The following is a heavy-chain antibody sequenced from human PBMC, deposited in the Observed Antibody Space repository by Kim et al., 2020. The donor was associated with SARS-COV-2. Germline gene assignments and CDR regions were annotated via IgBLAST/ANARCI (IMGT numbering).Heavy chain of an antibody. CDR2: IYYSGST. J-gene: IGHJ5*02. Sequence: SETLSLTCTVSGGSISSSSYYWGWIRQPPGKGLEWIGSIYYSGSTYYNPSLKSRVTISVDTSKNQFSLKLSSVTAADTAVYYCARWLRLRLFEDWLDPWGQGTLVTVSS. CDR3: ARWLRLRLFEDWLDP. CDR1: GGSISSSSYY. D-gene: IGHD5-12*01. V-gene: IGHV4-39*07.